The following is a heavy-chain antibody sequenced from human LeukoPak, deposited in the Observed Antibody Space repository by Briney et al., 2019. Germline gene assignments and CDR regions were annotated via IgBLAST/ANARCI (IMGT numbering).Heavy chain of an antibody. V-gene: IGHV3-48*01. D-gene: IGHD5-12*01. CDR2: ISDSSAM. Sequence: GGSLRLSCAASGFTFSTYSMKWVRQAPGKGLEWVSYISDSSAMYYADSVRGRFTISRENDKNSLYLQMNSLRAEDTAVYYCARDGGYSGYDADCWGQGTLVTVSS. CDR3: ARDGGYSGYDADC. CDR1: GFTFSTYS. J-gene: IGHJ4*02.